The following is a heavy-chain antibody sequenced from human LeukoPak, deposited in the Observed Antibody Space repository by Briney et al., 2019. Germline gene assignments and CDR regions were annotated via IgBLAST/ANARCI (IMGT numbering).Heavy chain of an antibody. Sequence: GSSVKVSCKASGGTFSSYSISWVRQAPGQGLEWMGRIIPIFGTANYAQKFQGRVTITADKSTNTAYMELSSLRSEDTAVYYCARALMGSSWPPDYGMDGWGKGTTVTVCS. V-gene: IGHV1-69*08. CDR1: GGTFSSYS. D-gene: IGHD6-13*01. CDR3: ARALMGSSWPPDYGMDG. CDR2: IIPIFGTA. J-gene: IGHJ6*04.